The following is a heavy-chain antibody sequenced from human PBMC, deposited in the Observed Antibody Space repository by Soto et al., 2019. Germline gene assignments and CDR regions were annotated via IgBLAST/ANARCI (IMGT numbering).Heavy chain of an antibody. Sequence: PGGSLRLSCAASGFTFDDYAMHWVRQAPGKGLEWVSGISWNSGSIGYADSVKGRFTISRDNAKNSLYLQMNSLRAEDTALYYCAKGGIAAAVTTYNWFDPWGQGTLVTVSS. D-gene: IGHD6-13*01. CDR1: GFTFDDYA. CDR2: ISWNSGSI. J-gene: IGHJ5*02. V-gene: IGHV3-9*01. CDR3: AKGGIAAAVTTYNWFDP.